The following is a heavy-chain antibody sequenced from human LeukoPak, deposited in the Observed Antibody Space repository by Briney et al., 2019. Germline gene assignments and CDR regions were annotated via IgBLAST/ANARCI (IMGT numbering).Heavy chain of an antibody. CDR1: GGSISTYY. Sequence: SETLSLTCTVSGGSISTYYWNWLRQPAGRGLEWIGRVYTTGNTNYNPSLKSRVTVSVDTSKNQFSLQLTSVTAADTAVYYCARAGDYVGYFDYWGQGTPVTVSS. CDR2: VYTTGNT. CDR3: ARAGDYVGYFDY. V-gene: IGHV4-4*07. J-gene: IGHJ4*02. D-gene: IGHD4-17*01.